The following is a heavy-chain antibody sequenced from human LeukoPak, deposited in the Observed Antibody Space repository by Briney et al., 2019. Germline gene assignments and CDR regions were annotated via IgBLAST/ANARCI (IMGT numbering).Heavy chain of an antibody. V-gene: IGHV1-8*01. Sequence: ASVKVSCKASGYTFTSYDINWVRQATGQGLEWMGWMNPNSGNTGYAQKFQGRVTMTRNTSITTAYMELSSLRSGATAGYYFGRSEGGYSGSDPYWGQEPWSPSPQ. D-gene: IGHD5-12*01. CDR3: GRSEGGYSGSDPY. CDR2: MNPNSGNT. J-gene: IGHJ4*01. CDR1: GYTFTSYD.